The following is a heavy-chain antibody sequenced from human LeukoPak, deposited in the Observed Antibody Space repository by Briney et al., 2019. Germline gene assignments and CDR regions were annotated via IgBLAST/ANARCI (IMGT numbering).Heavy chain of an antibody. V-gene: IGHV3-11*01. J-gene: IGHJ2*01. D-gene: IGHD3-3*02. CDR1: GFTFSDFY. Sequence: GGSLRLSCAASGFTFSDFYMTWIRQAPGKGLEWVSYISNSGSTIYYADSVKGRFTISRDNAKNSLYLQMNSLRAEDTAVYYCARDSTGYWYFDLWGRGTLVSVSS. CDR3: ARDSTGYWYFDL. CDR2: ISNSGSTI.